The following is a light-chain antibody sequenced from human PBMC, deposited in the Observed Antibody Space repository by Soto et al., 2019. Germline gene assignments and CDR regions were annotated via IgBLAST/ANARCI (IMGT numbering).Light chain of an antibody. J-gene: IGKJ1*01. CDR3: QQYNTYSPPWT. Sequence: DIQMTQSPSTLSASVGDRVTITCRASQTISSWLAWYQQKPGKAPKLLIYDASSLGSGVPSRFSGSGSGTEFTLTISSLQPDDFATYFCQQYNTYSPPWTFGQGTKVEIK. V-gene: IGKV1-5*01. CDR2: DAS. CDR1: QTISSW.